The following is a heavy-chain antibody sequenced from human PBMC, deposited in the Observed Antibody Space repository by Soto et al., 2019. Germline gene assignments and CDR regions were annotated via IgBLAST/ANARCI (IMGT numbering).Heavy chain of an antibody. D-gene: IGHD2-21*02. Sequence: SETLSLTCTVSGGSISSSSYYGGWIRQPPGKGLEWIGSIYYSGSTYYNPSLKSRVTISVDTSKNQFSLKLSSVTAADTAVYYCSAHVVVTAIPDYYYYYGMDVWGQGTTVTVSS. CDR3: SAHVVVTAIPDYYYYYGMDV. CDR1: GGSISSSSYY. V-gene: IGHV4-39*01. J-gene: IGHJ6*02. CDR2: IYYSGST.